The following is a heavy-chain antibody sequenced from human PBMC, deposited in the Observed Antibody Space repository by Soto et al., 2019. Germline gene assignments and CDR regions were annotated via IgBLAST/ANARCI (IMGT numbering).Heavy chain of an antibody. J-gene: IGHJ3*02. V-gene: IGHV4-34*01. D-gene: IGHD3-22*01. CDR3: ARPYYYDSCGYHGGDAFDI. CDR2: INHSGST. Sequence: QVQLQQWGAGLLKPSETLSLTCAVYGGSFSGYYWSWIRQPPGKGLEWIGEINHSGSTNNNPSRQSRVTISVDTSRNQFSLKLSCVTAADTAVYYCARPYYYDSCGYHGGDAFDIWGQGTMVTVSS. CDR1: GGSFSGYY.